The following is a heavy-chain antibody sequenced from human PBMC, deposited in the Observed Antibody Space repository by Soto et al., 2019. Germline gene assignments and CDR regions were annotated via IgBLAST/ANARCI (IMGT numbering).Heavy chain of an antibody. Sequence: GGSLRLSCAASGFTFSDYYMSWIRQAPGKGLEWVSYISSSSSYTNYADSVKGRFTISRDNAKNSLYLQMNSLRAEDTAVYYCARGMYYDILTGYYKGGWFDPWGQGTLVTVSS. D-gene: IGHD3-9*01. CDR3: ARGMYYDILTGYYKGGWFDP. CDR1: GFTFSDYY. V-gene: IGHV3-11*06. J-gene: IGHJ5*02. CDR2: ISSSSSYT.